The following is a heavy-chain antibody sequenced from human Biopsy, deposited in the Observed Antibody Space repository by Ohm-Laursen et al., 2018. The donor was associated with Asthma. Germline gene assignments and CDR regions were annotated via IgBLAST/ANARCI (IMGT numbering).Heavy chain of an antibody. CDR2: IMTVFGTT. CDR1: GGTFSNFA. D-gene: IGHD6-19*01. V-gene: IGHV1-69*13. Sequence: ASVKVSCKAPGGTFSNFAISWVRQAPGLGLEWLGGIMTVFGTTNYAQKFQGRVTITADESTSTAYMEVTSLRSEDTAIYYCARCQVGYSSGWSLLLKKIYYSGMDVWGRGTAVTVSS. CDR3: ARCQVGYSSGWSLLLKKIYYSGMDV. J-gene: IGHJ6*02.